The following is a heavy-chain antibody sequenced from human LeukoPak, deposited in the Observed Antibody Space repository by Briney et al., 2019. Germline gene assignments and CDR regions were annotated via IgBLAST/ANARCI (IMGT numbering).Heavy chain of an antibody. CDR2: ISSNGGST. V-gene: IGHV3-64*01. CDR3: AKADCSSTSCYSVTRFDP. Sequence: QAGGSLRLSCAASGFTFSSYAMHWVRQAPGKGLEYVSAISSNGGSTYYANSVKGRFTISRDNSKNTLYLQMGSLRAEDMAVYYCAKADCSSTSCYSVTRFDPWGQGTLVTVSS. CDR1: GFTFSSYA. D-gene: IGHD2-2*01. J-gene: IGHJ5*02.